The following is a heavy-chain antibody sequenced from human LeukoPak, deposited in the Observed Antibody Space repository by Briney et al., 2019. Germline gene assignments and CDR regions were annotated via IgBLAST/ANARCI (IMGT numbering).Heavy chain of an antibody. CDR2: INPSGGST. J-gene: IGHJ6*03. CDR1: GYTFTSYY. D-gene: IGHD4-17*01. Sequence: ASVTVSCTASGYTFTSYYMHWVRQAPGQGLEWMGIINPSGGSTSYAQKFQGRVTMTRDMSTSTVYMELSSLRSEDTAVYYCARGGDYSDYYYYYYMDVWGKGTTVTVSS. CDR3: ARGGDYSDYYYYYYMDV. V-gene: IGHV1-46*01.